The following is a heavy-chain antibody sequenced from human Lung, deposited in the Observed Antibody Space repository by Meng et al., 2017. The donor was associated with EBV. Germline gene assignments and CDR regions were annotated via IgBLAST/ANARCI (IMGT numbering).Heavy chain of an antibody. CDR1: GFRFSRFW. CDR3: SRDLAGPFDD. V-gene: IGHV3-74*01. CDR2: TNEDGGIT. J-gene: IGHJ4*02. Sequence: VQLVESGGGLVQPGGSLGLSCTVSGFRFSRFWMHWVRQVPGKGLVWVARTNEDGGITTYADSVKGRFIISRDNTRNTLYLQMNSLRDEDTAVYFCSRDLAGPFDDWGQGTLVTVSS.